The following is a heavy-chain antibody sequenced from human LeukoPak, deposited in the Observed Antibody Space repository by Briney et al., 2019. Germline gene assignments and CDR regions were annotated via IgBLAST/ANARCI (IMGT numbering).Heavy chain of an antibody. V-gene: IGHV1-2*06. Sequence: ASVTVSCKASGYTFTGYYMHWVRQAPGQGLEWMGRVNPNSGGTNYAQKFQGRVTMTRDTSISTAYMELSRLRFDDTAVYYCARVGRTTFLDYWGQGTLVTVPS. J-gene: IGHJ4*02. CDR2: VNPNSGGT. CDR1: GYTFTGYY. CDR3: ARVGRTTFLDY. D-gene: IGHD4-17*01.